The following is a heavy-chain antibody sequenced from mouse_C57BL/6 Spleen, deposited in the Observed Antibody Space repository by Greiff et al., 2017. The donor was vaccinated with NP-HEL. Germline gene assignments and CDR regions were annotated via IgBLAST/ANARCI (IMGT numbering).Heavy chain of an antibody. Sequence: VKLMESGAELVRPGTSVKVSCKASGYAFTNYLIEWVKQRPGQGLEWIGVINPGSGGTNYNEKFKGKATLTADKSSSTAYMQLSSLTSEDSAVYFCARYRSYDAMDYWGQGTSVTVSS. CDR2: INPGSGGT. J-gene: IGHJ4*01. D-gene: IGHD1-1*01. V-gene: IGHV1-54*01. CDR1: GYAFTNYL. CDR3: ARYRSYDAMDY.